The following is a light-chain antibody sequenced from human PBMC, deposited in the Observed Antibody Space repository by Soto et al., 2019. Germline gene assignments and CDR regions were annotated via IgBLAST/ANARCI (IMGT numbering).Light chain of an antibody. J-gene: IGKJ4*01. V-gene: IGKV1-39*01. CDR1: QSINNL. CDR3: QQSSSTPT. Sequence: DIQMTQSPSSLSASVGDRVTITCRASQSINNLLNWYQQKPGKAPKLLLYGASRLESGVPSRFSGSGSGTDFTLTISDMQPEDFATYFCQQSSSTPTFGGGTNVDI. CDR2: GAS.